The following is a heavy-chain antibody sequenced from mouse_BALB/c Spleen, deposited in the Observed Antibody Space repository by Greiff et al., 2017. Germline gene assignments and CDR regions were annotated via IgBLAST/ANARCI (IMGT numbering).Heavy chain of an antibody. V-gene: IGHV5-6*01. Sequence: EVKLVESGGDVVKPGGSLKLSCAASGFTFSSYGMSWVRQTPDKRLEWVATISSGGSYTYYPDSVKGRFTISRDNAKNTLYLQMSSLKSEDTAMYYCARHASSYFDVWGAGTTVTVSS. J-gene: IGHJ1*01. CDR1: GFTFSSYG. CDR3: ARHASSYFDV. CDR2: ISSGGSYT.